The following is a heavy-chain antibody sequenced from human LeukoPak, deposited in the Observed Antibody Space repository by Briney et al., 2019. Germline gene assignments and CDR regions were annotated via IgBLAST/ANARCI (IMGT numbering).Heavy chain of an antibody. Sequence: GGSLRLSCAASGFTFSSYAMSWVRQAPGKGLEWVSAISGSGGSTYYADSVKGRFTISRDSSKNTLYLQMNSLRAEDTAIYYCAKDKRGTATGIYYFYGMDVWGQGTTVTVSS. CDR1: GFTFSSYA. V-gene: IGHV3-23*01. CDR2: ISGSGGST. D-gene: IGHD1/OR15-1a*01. CDR3: AKDKRGTATGIYYFYGMDV. J-gene: IGHJ6*02.